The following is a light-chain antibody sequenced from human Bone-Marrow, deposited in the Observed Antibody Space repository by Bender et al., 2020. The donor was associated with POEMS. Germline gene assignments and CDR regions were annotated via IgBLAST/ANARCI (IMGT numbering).Light chain of an antibody. J-gene: IGLJ1*01. Sequence: SYELTQPPSMSVSPGQTARITCSGDVFPKQYAYWYQQKPGQAPVLVVYDDSDRPSGIPERFSGSTSGTIVTLTITGVQAEDEADYFCQSADSSGASVVFGSGTKVTVL. CDR1: VFPKQY. CDR2: DDS. V-gene: IGLV3-25*03. CDR3: QSADSSGASVV.